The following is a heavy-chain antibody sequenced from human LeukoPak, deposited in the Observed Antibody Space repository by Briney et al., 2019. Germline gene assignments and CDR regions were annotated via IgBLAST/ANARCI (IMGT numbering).Heavy chain of an antibody. CDR2: ISASGTIT. J-gene: IGHJ4*02. D-gene: IGHD4-17*01. CDR3: AREPSTVTRVGGFDY. CDR1: GFTFSSYE. Sequence: QTGGSLRLSCAASGFTFSSYEMNWVRQAPGKGLEWISYISASGTITHYADSVEGRFTISRDNAKNSLYLQMNSLRAEDTAVYYCAREPSTVTRVGGFDYWGQGTLVTVSS. V-gene: IGHV3-48*03.